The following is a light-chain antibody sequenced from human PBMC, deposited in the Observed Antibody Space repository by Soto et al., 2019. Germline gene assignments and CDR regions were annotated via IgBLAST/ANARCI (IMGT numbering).Light chain of an antibody. CDR1: QSLVHSDGIAY. J-gene: IGKJ5*01. CDR3: MQGTHWPIT. V-gene: IGKV2-30*02. Sequence: DVVMTHSPLSLPVTLGQPASISCRSNQSLVHSDGIAYFSWFQXRPGRSPRRXIYKVSNRDSGVPARFSGSGSGTDFALKISRVEAEDVAVYYCMQGTHWPITFGQGTRLEIK. CDR2: KVS.